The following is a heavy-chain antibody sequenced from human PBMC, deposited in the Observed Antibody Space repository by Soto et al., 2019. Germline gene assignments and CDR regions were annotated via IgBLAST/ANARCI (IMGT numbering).Heavy chain of an antibody. D-gene: IGHD6-19*01. CDR3: AKGGRQWLVTSDFNY. J-gene: IGHJ4*02. CDR2: VSHDGRNT. Sequence: VQLVESGGGVVQPGRSLRLSCAASGFTFSDYAMHWVRQAPGKGLEWVAVVSHDGRNTHYADSVKGRFTISRDSSKKTGSLEMPSPRAEDTAVYYCAKGGRQWLVTSDFNYWGQGALVTVSS. CDR1: GFTFSDYA. V-gene: IGHV3-30*18.